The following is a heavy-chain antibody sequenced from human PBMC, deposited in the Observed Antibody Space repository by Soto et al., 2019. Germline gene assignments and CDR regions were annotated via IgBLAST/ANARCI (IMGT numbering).Heavy chain of an antibody. CDR3: ARGDTPAAWFDP. CDR2: IYYSGST. J-gene: IGHJ5*02. Sequence: SETLSLTCTVSGGSISSYYWSWIRQPPGKGLEWIGYIYYSGSTNYNPSLKSRVTISVDTSKNQFSLKLSPVTAADTAVYYCARGDTPAAWFDPWGQGTLVTVSS. D-gene: IGHD5-18*01. CDR1: GGSISSYY. V-gene: IGHV4-59*01.